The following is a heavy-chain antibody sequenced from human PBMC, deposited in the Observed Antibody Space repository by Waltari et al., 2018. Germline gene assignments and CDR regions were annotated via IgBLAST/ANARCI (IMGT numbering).Heavy chain of an antibody. J-gene: IGHJ4*02. V-gene: IGHV1-2*02. Sequence: QVHLVQSGAEVKKPGASVKVSCKASGYTFTGYQIHWVRQAPGQGLEWMGGINPNSGGTNYAQNFQGRVTITRDTSIRTAYMELSRLRSDDTAMYYCARDLVVGSGDYWGQGTLVTVSS. CDR3: ARDLVVGSGDY. CDR2: INPNSGGT. D-gene: IGHD1-26*01. CDR1: GYTFTGYQ.